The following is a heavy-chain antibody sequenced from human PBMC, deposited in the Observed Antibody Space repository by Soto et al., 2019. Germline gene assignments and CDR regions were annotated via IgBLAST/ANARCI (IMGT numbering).Heavy chain of an antibody. V-gene: IGHV1-46*01. Sequence: ASVEVSCKXSGYTFTSYYMHWVRQAPGQGLEWMGIINPSGGSTSYAQKFQGRVTMTRDTSTSTVYMELSSLRSEDTAVYYCASQTSYYYGSGSQGKKYYYYYGMDVWGQGTTVTVSS. CDR3: ASQTSYYYGSGSQGKKYYYYYGMDV. CDR1: GYTFTSYY. CDR2: INPSGGST. J-gene: IGHJ6*02. D-gene: IGHD3-10*01.